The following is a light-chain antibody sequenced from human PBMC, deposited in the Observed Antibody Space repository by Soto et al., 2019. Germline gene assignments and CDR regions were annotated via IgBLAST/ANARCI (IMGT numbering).Light chain of an antibody. J-gene: IGLJ1*01. Sequence: QSVLTQPASVSVSPGQSITISCTGTSSDVGGSNYVSWYQQLPGKAPKLMIYDVSDRPSGVSNRFSGSKSGNTASLTISGLQAEDEADYYCSSYTSSSLYVFGTGTKVTVL. V-gene: IGLV2-14*01. CDR3: SSYTSSSLYV. CDR1: SSDVGGSNY. CDR2: DVS.